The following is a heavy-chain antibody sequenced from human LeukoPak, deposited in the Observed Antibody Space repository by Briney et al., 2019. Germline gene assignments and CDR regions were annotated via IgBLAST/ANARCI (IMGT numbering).Heavy chain of an antibody. CDR1: GGSISSGGYY. CDR2: IYYSGST. J-gene: IGHJ4*02. Sequence: PSETLSLTCTVSGGSISSGGYYWSWIRQHPGKGLEWIGYIYYSGSTYYNPSLKSRVTISVDTSKNQFSLKLSSVTAADTAVYYCARGPPYYYDSSGQIDYWGQGTLVTVSS. D-gene: IGHD3-22*01. CDR3: ARGPPYYYDSSGQIDY. V-gene: IGHV4-31*03.